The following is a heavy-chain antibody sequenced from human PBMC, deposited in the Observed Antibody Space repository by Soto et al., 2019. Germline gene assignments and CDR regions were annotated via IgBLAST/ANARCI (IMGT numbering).Heavy chain of an antibody. CDR2: INHSGST. Sequence: SETLSLTCAVYGGSFSGYYWSWIRQPPGKGLEWIGEINHSGSTNYNPSLKSRVTISVDTSKNQFSLKLSSVTAADTAVYYCARGLKAPLAAAGRSTWWPNYYYYGMDVWGQGTTVTV. J-gene: IGHJ6*02. CDR1: GGSFSGYY. CDR3: ARGLKAPLAAAGRSTWWPNYYYYGMDV. D-gene: IGHD6-13*01. V-gene: IGHV4-34*01.